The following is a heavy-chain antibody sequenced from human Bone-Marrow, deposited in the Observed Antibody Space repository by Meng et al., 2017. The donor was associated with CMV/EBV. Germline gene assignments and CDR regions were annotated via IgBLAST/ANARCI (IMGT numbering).Heavy chain of an antibody. Sequence: ASVKKSCKASAYTFTSYYMHWVRQAPGQGLEWMGIINPSGGSTSYAQKFQGRVNMTRDTSTSTVYMELSSLRSEDTAVYYWARVIATVTTKDAFDFWGQGTMVTVSS. V-gene: IGHV1-46*01. D-gene: IGHD4-17*01. CDR3: ARVIATVTTKDAFDF. CDR2: INPSGGST. CDR1: AYTFTSYY. J-gene: IGHJ3*01.